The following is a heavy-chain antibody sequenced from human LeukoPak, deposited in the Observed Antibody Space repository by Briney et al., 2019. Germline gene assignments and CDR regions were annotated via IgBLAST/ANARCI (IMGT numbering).Heavy chain of an antibody. J-gene: IGHJ6*02. CDR3: ANNDILTGYSSNYYYYGMDV. CDR2: VIPIFGTA. V-gene: IGHV1-69*13. Sequence: GASVKVSCKASGFTFTSYDINWVRQASGQGLEWMGGVIPIFGTANYAQKFQGRVTITADESTSTAYMELSSLRSEDTAVYYCANNDILTGYSSNYYYYGMDVWGQGTTVTVSS. D-gene: IGHD3-9*01. CDR1: GFTFTSYD.